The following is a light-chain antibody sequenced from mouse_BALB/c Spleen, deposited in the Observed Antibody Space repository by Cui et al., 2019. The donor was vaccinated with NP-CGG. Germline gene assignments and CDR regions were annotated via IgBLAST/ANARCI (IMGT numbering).Light chain of an antibody. V-gene: IGLV1*01. Sequence: QAVVTQESALTTSPGETVTLTCRSSTGAVTTSNYANWVQEKPDHLFTGLIGGTNNRAPGVPARFSGSLIGDKAALTTTGAQTEEEAIYFCALWYSNHWVFGGGTKLTVL. CDR1: TGAVTTSNY. J-gene: IGLJ1*01. CDR3: ALWYSNHWV. CDR2: GTN.